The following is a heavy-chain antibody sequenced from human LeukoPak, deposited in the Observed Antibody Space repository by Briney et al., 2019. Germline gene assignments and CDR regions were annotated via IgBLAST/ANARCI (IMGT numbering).Heavy chain of an antibody. CDR1: GFTFSSYW. D-gene: IGHD3-9*01. Sequence: GGSLRLSCAASGFTFSSYWMSWVRQAPGKGLEWVANIKQDGSEKYYVDSVKGRFTISRDNAKNSLYLQMNSLRAEDTAVYYCAKNVREADWYYYYMDVWGKGTTVTVSS. CDR3: AKNVREADWYYYYMDV. CDR2: IKQDGSEK. V-gene: IGHV3-7*01. J-gene: IGHJ6*03.